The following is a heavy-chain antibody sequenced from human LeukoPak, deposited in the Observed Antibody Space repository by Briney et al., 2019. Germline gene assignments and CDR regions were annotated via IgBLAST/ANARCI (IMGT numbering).Heavy chain of an antibody. CDR2: ISGSGGKT. CDR1: GFTFTSYA. Sequence: GGSLRLSCEASGFTFTSYAMGWVRQAPGQGLEWVSAISGSGGKTYYADSVKGRFTISRDNSKNTLYLQMNSLRADDTALYYCAKSRARRDGSSGSIDYWGQGTQVTVSS. CDR3: AKSRARRDGSSGSIDY. V-gene: IGHV3-23*01. D-gene: IGHD3-22*01. J-gene: IGHJ4*02.